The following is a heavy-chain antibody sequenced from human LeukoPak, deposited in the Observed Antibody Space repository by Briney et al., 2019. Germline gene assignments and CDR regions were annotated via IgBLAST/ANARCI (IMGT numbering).Heavy chain of an antibody. CDR1: GFIFSDFW. V-gene: IGHV3-7*01. J-gene: IGHJ4*02. Sequence: PGGSLRLSCVASGFIFSDFWMNWVRLVPGKGLKWVANINEDGSVQDYVGSVRGRFTISRDNAKNSLYLHMNSVRVEDTAVYYCATRESSMARSHWGQGTLVTISS. CDR3: ATRESSMARSH. D-gene: IGHD3-10*01. CDR2: INEDGSVQ.